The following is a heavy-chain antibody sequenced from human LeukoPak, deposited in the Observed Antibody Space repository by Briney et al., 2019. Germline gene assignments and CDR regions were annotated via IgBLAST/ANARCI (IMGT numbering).Heavy chain of an antibody. J-gene: IGHJ3*02. CDR3: AKDSPSIAAAGSIFAFDI. V-gene: IGHV3-23*01. CDR2: IRGSGGST. Sequence: GGTLRHSCAASGFTFSSYSMSWGRRAPGKGLESLSAIRGSGGSTYYADSVKGRFTISRDNSKNTLYLQMNSLRAEDTAVYYCAKDSPSIAAAGSIFAFDIWGQGTMVTVSS. CDR1: GFTFSSYS. D-gene: IGHD6-13*01.